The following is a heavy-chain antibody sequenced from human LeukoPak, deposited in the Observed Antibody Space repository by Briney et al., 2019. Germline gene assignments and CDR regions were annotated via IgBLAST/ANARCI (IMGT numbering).Heavy chain of an antibody. CDR2: IYYSGST. CDR3: ASARIAVAGTWNY. J-gene: IGHJ4*02. Sequence: PSETLSLTCAVYGGSFSGYYWSWLRQPPGKGLEWIGYIYYSGSTYYNPSLKSRVTISVDTSKNQFSLKLSSVTAADTAVYYCASARIAVAGTWNYWGQGTLVTVSS. V-gene: IGHV4-30-4*08. CDR1: GGSFSGYY. D-gene: IGHD6-19*01.